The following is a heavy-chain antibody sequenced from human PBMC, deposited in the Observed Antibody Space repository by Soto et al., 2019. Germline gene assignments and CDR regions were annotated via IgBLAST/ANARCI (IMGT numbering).Heavy chain of an antibody. CDR1: GFTFSDAW. D-gene: IGHD3-22*01. CDR2: IKRKTDGGTT. CDR3: TTGTSITMIVVVPEGNAFDI. V-gene: IGHV3-15*01. Sequence: GGSLRLSCAASGFTFSDAWMSWVRQAPGKGLDWVGRIKRKTDGGTTDYAAPVKGRFTISRDDSKNTLYLQMNSLKTEDTAVYYCTTGTSITMIVVVPEGNAFDIWGQGTMVTVSS. J-gene: IGHJ3*02.